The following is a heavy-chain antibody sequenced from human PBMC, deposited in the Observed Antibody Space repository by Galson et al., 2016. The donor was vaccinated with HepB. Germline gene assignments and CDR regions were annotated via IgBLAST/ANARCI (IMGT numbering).Heavy chain of an antibody. CDR1: GFTFINYG. CDR2: ISNSGDIK. J-gene: IGHJ6*01. CDR3: VKGSVGSGGLDV. V-gene: IGHV3-23*01. Sequence: SLRLSCVASGFTFINYGMTWVRRAPGKGLEWVSVISNSGDIKYYADSAKGRFSISRDNSKNTLYLQMNSLGAEDTAIYYCVKGSVGSGGLDVWGPGTTVT. D-gene: IGHD2-15*01.